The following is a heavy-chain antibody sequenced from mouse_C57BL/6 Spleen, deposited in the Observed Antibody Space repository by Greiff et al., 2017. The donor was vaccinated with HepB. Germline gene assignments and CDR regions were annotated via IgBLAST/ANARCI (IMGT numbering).Heavy chain of an antibody. CDR1: GYTFTSYW. CDR2: IDPSDSYT. D-gene: IGHD2-3*01. CDR3: ARYGDGYYPDY. J-gene: IGHJ2*01. Sequence: VQLQQPGAELVMPGASVKLSCKASGYTFTSYWMHWVKQRPGQGLEWIGEIDPSDSYTNYNQKFKGKSTLTVDKSSSTAYMQLSSLTSEDSAVYYCARYGDGYYPDYWGQGTTLTVSS. V-gene: IGHV1-69*01.